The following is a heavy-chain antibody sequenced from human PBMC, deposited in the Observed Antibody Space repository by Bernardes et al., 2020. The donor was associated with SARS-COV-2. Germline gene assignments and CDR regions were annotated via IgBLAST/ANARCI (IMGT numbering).Heavy chain of an antibody. D-gene: IGHD4-17*01. CDR1: GFTFSSYA. Sequence: GGSLRLSCAASGFTFSSYAMHWVRQAPGKGLEWVAVISYDGSNKYYADSVKGRFTISRDNSKNTLYLQMNSLRAEDTAVYYCARGGGPTRKPPVGILRYLDYWGQGTLVTVSS. CDR2: ISYDGSNK. CDR3: ARGGGPTRKPPVGILRYLDY. V-gene: IGHV3-30*01. J-gene: IGHJ4*02.